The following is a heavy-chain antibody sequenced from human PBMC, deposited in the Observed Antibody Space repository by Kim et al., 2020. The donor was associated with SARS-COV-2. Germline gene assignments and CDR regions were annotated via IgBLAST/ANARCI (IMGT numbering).Heavy chain of an antibody. CDR3: ARWGSSSWSNWFDP. J-gene: IGHJ5*02. CDR1: GGSISSGSYY. D-gene: IGHD6-13*01. Sequence: SETLSLTCTVSGGSISSGSYYWSWIWQPAGKGLEWIGRIYTSGSTNYNPSLKSRVTISVDTSKNQFSLKLSSVTAADTAVYYCARWGSSSWSNWFDPWGQGTLVTVSS. CDR2: IYTSGST. V-gene: IGHV4-61*02.